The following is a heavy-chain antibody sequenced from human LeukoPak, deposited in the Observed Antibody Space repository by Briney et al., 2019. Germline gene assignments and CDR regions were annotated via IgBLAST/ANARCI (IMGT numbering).Heavy chain of an antibody. CDR2: VYSDGSDS. CDR3: TRGANWAFDY. D-gene: IGHD1-1*01. V-gene: IGHV3-74*01. CDR1: GFTFSSYA. J-gene: IGHJ4*02. Sequence: GGSLRLSCAASGFTFSSYAMSWVRQAPGKGLVWVSRVYSDGSDSRHADSVKGRFTISRDNAKNTLYLQMNSLRVEDTAVYYCTRGANWAFDYWGQGTLVTVSS.